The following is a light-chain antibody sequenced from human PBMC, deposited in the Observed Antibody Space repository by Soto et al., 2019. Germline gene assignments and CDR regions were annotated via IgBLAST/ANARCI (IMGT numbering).Light chain of an antibody. Sequence: QSALSQPASVSGSPGQSITISCTGSSSDISNYNYVSWYQHQPGKAPKLIIYDVSNRPSGVSHRFSGSKSGNTASLTISGIQAEDEADYYCGSITTSGTSVFGPGTQLTVL. V-gene: IGLV2-14*01. CDR1: SSDISNYNY. CDR2: DVS. CDR3: GSITTSGTSV. J-gene: IGLJ1*01.